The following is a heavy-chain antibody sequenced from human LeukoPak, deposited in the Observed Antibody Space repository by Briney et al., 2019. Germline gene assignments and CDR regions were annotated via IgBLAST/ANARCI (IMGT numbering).Heavy chain of an antibody. CDR2: IRNDGSNK. CDR3: AKDLGIFVIVPGYFDY. Sequence: GGSLRLSCAASGFTFSSYGMHWVRQAPGKGLEWVAFIRNDGSNKYYADSVKGRFTISRDNSKNTLYLQMNSLRAEDTAVYYCAKDLGIFVIVPGYFDYWGQGTLVTVSS. CDR1: GFTFSSYG. D-gene: IGHD3-22*01. V-gene: IGHV3-30*02. J-gene: IGHJ4*02.